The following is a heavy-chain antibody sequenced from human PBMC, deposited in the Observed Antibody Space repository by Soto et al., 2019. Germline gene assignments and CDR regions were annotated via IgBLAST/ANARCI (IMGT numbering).Heavy chain of an antibody. D-gene: IGHD1-20*01. J-gene: IGHJ4*02. CDR1: GFTFSTYG. Sequence: GGSLRLCCAASGFTFSTYGMPWVRQAPGKGLEWVAVIWSDGSNKYYADSVKGRFTISRDNSKNTLYLQMNSLRAEDTAVYYCARETGYNTVRYLGHLGPGT. V-gene: IGHV3-33*01. CDR2: IWSDGSNK. CDR3: ARETGYNTVRYLGH.